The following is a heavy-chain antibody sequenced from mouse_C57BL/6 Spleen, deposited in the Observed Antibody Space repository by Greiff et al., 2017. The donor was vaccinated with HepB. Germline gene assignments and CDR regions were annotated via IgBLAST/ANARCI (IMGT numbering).Heavy chain of an antibody. CDR3: ALPYYSNSAWFAY. CDR2: IYPRSGNT. D-gene: IGHD2-5*01. J-gene: IGHJ3*01. CDR1: GYTFTSYG. V-gene: IGHV1-81*01. Sequence: QVQLQQSGAELARPGASVKLSCKASGYTFTSYGISWVKQRTGQGLEWIGEIYPRSGNTYYNEKFKGKATLTADKSSSTAYMELRSLTSEDSAVYFCALPYYSNSAWFAYWGQGTLVTVSA.